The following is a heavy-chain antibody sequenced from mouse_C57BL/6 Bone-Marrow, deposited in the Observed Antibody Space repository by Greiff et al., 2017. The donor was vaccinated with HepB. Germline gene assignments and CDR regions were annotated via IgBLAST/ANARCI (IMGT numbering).Heavy chain of an antibody. CDR2: INPGSGGT. J-gene: IGHJ3*01. V-gene: IGHV1-54*01. Sequence: QVHVKQSGAELVRPGTSVKVSCKASGYAFTNYLIEWVKQRPGQGLEWIGVINPGSGGTNYNEKFKGKATLTAVKSSSTAYMQLSSLTSEDSAVYFCARSSYYSNFWFAYWGQGTLVTVSA. D-gene: IGHD2-5*01. CDR1: GYAFTNYL. CDR3: ARSSYYSNFWFAY.